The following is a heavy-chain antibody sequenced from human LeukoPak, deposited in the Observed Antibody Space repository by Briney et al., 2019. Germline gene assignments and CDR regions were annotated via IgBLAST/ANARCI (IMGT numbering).Heavy chain of an antibody. J-gene: IGHJ5*02. V-gene: IGHV1-18*01. CDR2: ISAYNSNT. CDR3: ARDPYAYYYGSGSRDWFDP. CDR1: GYTFTSYG. D-gene: IGHD3-10*01. Sequence: SVKVSCKASGYTFTSYGISWVRQAPGQGLEWMGWISAYNSNTNYAQRLQGRVTMTTDTSTSTAYMELRSLRSDDTAVYYCARDPYAYYYGSGSRDWFDPWGQGTLVTVSS.